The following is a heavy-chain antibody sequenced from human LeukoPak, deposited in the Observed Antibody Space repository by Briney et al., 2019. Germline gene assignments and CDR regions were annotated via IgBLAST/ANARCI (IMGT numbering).Heavy chain of an antibody. Sequence: ASVKVSFKASGGTFSSYAISWVRQAPGQGLEWMGWISTYNGHTNYAQKVQDRVTMTRDTSTSTVYMELRSLRYDDTAVYYCAKYDVGTGIVLGHLDYWGQGILVTVSS. D-gene: IGHD2-15*01. V-gene: IGHV1-18*01. CDR1: GGTFSSYA. CDR3: AKYDVGTGIVLGHLDY. CDR2: ISTYNGHT. J-gene: IGHJ4*02.